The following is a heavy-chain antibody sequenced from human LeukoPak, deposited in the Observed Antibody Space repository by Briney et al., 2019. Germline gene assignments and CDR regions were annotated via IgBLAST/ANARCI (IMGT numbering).Heavy chain of an antibody. Sequence: SETLSLTCTVSGGSISSYYWSWIRQPPGKGLEWIGYIYYNWSTNYNPSLKSRVTISVDTSKNQFSLKLSSVTAADTAVYYCATIPLRVVTATFDYWGQGTLVTVSS. CDR2: IYYNWST. J-gene: IGHJ4*02. D-gene: IGHD2-21*02. CDR3: ATIPLRVVTATFDY. V-gene: IGHV4-59*01. CDR1: GGSISSYY.